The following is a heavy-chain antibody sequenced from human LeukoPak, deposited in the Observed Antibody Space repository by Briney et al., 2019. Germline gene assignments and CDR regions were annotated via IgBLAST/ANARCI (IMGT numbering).Heavy chain of an antibody. V-gene: IGHV4-4*02. CDR2: IYHSGST. CDR3: ARHRYCSGGSCRGGGDYYYGMDV. J-gene: IGHJ6*02. CDR1: GGSISSSNW. D-gene: IGHD2-15*01. Sequence: SGTLSLTCAVSGGSISSSNWWSWVRQPPGKGLEWIGEIYHSGSTNYNPSLKSRVTISVDKSKNQFSLKLSSVTAADTAVYYCARHRYCSGGSCRGGGDYYYGMDVWGQGTTVTVSS.